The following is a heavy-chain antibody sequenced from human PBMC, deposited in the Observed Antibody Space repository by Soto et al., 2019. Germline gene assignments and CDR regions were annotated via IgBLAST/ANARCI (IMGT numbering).Heavy chain of an antibody. D-gene: IGHD3-10*01. V-gene: IGHV1-69*13. Sequence: VKVSCKASGGIFSSYAISWVRQAPGQGLEWMGGIIPIFGTANYAQKFQGRVTITADESTSTAYMELSSLRSEDTAVYYCARNPGRRISSNYYYYGMDVWGQGPTVTVSS. CDR2: IIPIFGTA. J-gene: IGHJ6*02. CDR1: GGIFSSYA. CDR3: ARNPGRRISSNYYYYGMDV.